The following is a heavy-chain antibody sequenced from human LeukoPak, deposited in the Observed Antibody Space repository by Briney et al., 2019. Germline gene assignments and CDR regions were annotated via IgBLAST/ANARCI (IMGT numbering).Heavy chain of an antibody. CDR3: TILREGDEYYFDY. Sequence: GGSLRLSCAASGFTFSGSAMHWVRQASGKGLEWVGRIRSKANSYATAYAASVKGRFTISRDDSKNTAYLQMNSLKTEDTAVYYCTILREGDEYYFDYWGQGTLVTVSS. D-gene: IGHD2-21*02. CDR2: IRSKANSYAT. V-gene: IGHV3-73*01. J-gene: IGHJ4*02. CDR1: GFTFSGSA.